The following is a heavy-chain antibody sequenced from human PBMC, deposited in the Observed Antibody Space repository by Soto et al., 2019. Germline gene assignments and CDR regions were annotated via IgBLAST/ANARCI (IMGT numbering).Heavy chain of an antibody. D-gene: IGHD3-22*01. CDR3: ARVPSSYDSSGYYSFGWYFDL. CDR1: GGTFSSYA. CDR2: IIPILGTA. J-gene: IGHJ2*01. V-gene: IGHV1-69*13. Sequence: AASVKVSCKASGGTFSSYAISWVRQAPGQGLEWMGGIIPILGTANYAQKFQGRVTITADESTSTAYMELSSLRSEDTAVYYCARVPSSYDSSGYYSFGWYFDLWGRGTLVTVSS.